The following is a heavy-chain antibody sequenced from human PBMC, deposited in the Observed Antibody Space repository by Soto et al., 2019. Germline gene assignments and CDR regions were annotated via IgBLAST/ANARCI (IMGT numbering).Heavy chain of an antibody. V-gene: IGHV3-30*18. Sequence: PGGSLRLSCAASGFTFSSYGMHWVRQAPGKGLEWVAVISYDGSNKYYADSVKGRFTISRDNSKNTLYLQMNSLRAEDTAVYYCAKVSTMMARSDFDYWGQGTLVTVSS. J-gene: IGHJ4*02. D-gene: IGHD3-22*01. CDR3: AKVSTMMARSDFDY. CDR1: GFTFSSYG. CDR2: ISYDGSNK.